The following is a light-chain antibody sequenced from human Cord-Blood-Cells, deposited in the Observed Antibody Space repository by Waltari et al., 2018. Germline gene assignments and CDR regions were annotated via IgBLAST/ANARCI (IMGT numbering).Light chain of an antibody. CDR2: EVS. Sequence: QSALTQPASVSGSPGQSITISCTGTSSDVGGYNYVSWYQQHPGKAPKLMIYEVSNRPAGVSNRCSGSESGHTASLTISGLQAEDEADYYCSSYTSSSTPYVFGTGTKVTVL. V-gene: IGLV2-14*01. J-gene: IGLJ1*01. CDR3: SSYTSSSTPYV. CDR1: SSDVGGYNY.